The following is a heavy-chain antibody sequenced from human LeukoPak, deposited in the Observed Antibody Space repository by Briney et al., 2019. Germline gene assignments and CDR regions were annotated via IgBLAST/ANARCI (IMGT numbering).Heavy chain of an antibody. Sequence: ASVKVSCKASGYTFTSYYMHWVRQAPGQGLEWMGIINPSGGSTSYAQKFQGRVTMTRDTSTSTVYMELSSLRSEDTAVYYCATSYGPRNWFDPWGQGTLVTVSS. CDR2: INPSGGST. D-gene: IGHD5-18*01. CDR1: GYTFTSYY. J-gene: IGHJ5*02. CDR3: ATSYGPRNWFDP. V-gene: IGHV1-46*01.